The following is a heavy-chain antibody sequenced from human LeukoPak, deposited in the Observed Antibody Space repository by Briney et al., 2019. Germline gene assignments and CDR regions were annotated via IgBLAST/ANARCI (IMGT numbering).Heavy chain of an antibody. CDR1: GGTFSSYA. CDR3: SHGEDSSGYGDY. J-gene: IGHJ4*02. V-gene: IGHV1-69*04. D-gene: IGHD3-22*01. Sequence: SVKVSCKASGGTFSSYAISWVRQDPGQGLEWMGRIIPILGIANYAQKFQGRVTITADKSTSTAYMELSSLRSEDTAVYYCSHGEDSSGYGDYWGQGTLVTVSS. CDR2: IIPILGIA.